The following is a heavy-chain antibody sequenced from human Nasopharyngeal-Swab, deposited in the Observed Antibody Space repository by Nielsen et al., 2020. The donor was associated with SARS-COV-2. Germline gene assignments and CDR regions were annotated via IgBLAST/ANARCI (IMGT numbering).Heavy chain of an antibody. J-gene: IGHJ6*03. Sequence: GESLEISWAGSGFNFSSYGMHWVRQAPGKGLEWVAVISYDGSNKYYADSVKGRFTISRDNSKNTLYLQMNSLRAEDTAVYYCAKDNMYYDFWSGYYGVRDYYYYYYMDVWGKGTTVTVSS. CDR1: GFNFSSYG. D-gene: IGHD3-3*01. V-gene: IGHV3-30*18. CDR2: ISYDGSNK. CDR3: AKDNMYYDFWSGYYGVRDYYYYYYMDV.